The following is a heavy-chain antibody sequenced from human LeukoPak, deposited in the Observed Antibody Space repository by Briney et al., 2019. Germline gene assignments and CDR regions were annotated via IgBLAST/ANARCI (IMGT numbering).Heavy chain of an antibody. CDR1: GFTFSSYS. D-gene: IGHD3-22*01. V-gene: IGHV3-21*01. CDR2: ISSSSSYI. Sequence: GGSLRLSCAASGFTFSSYSMNWVRQAPGKGLEWVSSISSSSSYIYYADSVKGRFTISRDNAKNSLYLQMNSLRAEGTAVYYCARDRSYGRDYYDSSGYYSFGVWDYWGQGTLVTVSS. J-gene: IGHJ4*02. CDR3: ARDRSYGRDYYDSSGYYSFGVWDY.